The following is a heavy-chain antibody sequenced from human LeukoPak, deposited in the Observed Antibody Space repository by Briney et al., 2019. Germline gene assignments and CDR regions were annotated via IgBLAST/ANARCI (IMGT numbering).Heavy chain of an antibody. CDR3: AKDRWEYSSSAPFDY. CDR2: IRYDGSNK. Sequence: GGSLRLSCAASGFTFSSYGMHWVRQAPGKGLEWVAFIRYDGSNKYYADSVKGRFTISRDNSKNTLYLQMNSLRAEDTAVYYCAKDRWEYSSSAPFDYWGQGTLVTVSS. D-gene: IGHD6-6*01. V-gene: IGHV3-30*02. J-gene: IGHJ4*02. CDR1: GFTFSSYG.